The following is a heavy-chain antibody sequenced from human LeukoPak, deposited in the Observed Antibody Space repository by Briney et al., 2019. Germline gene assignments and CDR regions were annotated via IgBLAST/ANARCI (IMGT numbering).Heavy chain of an antibody. CDR3: AREHYYDSSGYYPDY. CDR1: GGSISSSSYY. D-gene: IGHD3-22*01. J-gene: IGHJ4*02. Sequence: PSETLSLTCTVSGGSISSSSYYWGWIRQPPGKGLEWIGSIYYSGSTYYNPSLKSRVTMSVDTSKNQFSLRLSSVTAADTAVYYCAREHYYDSSGYYPDYWGQGTLVTVSS. CDR2: IYYSGST. V-gene: IGHV4-39*07.